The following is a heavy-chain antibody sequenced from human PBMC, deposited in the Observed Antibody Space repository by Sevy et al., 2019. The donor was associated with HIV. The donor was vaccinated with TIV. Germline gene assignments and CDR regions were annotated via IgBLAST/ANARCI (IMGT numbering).Heavy chain of an antibody. D-gene: IGHD6-13*01. CDR1: GGTFSSYA. Sequence: ASVKVSCKASGGTFSSYAISWVRQAPGQGLEWMGGIIPIFGTANYAQKFQGRVTITADKSTSTAYMELSSLRSEDTAAYYCARGHSSSGDFDYWGQGTLVTVSS. J-gene: IGHJ4*02. CDR3: ARGHSSSGDFDY. V-gene: IGHV1-69*06. CDR2: IIPIFGTA.